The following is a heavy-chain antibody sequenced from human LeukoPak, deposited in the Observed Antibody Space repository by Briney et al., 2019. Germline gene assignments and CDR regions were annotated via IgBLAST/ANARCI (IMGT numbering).Heavy chain of an antibody. D-gene: IGHD6-19*01. J-gene: IGHJ4*02. CDR2: IFQSVST. V-gene: IGHV4-38-2*02. Sequence: SETLSLTCTVSGYSISGGYYWGWIRQPPGKGLEWIGTIFQSVSTYYNPSLKSRVTTSVDTSKNQLSLKLSSVTAADTAVYYCARNNSNGFDFWSQGTPVTVSS. CDR1: GYSISGGYY. CDR3: ARNNSNGFDF.